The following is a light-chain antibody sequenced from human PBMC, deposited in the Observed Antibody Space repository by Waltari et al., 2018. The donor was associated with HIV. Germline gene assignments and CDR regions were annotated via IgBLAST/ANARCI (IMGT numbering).Light chain of an antibody. V-gene: IGLV2-14*01. CDR1: SGDVGGYNS. CDR3: SSYTTSSTLV. Sequence: QSALTQPASVSGSPGQSITISCTGTSGDVGGYNSVSWYQQCPGKAPKLMIYEVSNRPSGVSNRFSGSKSGNTASLTISSLQAEDESDYYCSSYTTSSTLVFGGGTKLTVL. J-gene: IGLJ3*02. CDR2: EVS.